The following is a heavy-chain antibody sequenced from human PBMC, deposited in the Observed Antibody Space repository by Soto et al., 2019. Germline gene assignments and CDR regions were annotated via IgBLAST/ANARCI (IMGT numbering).Heavy chain of an antibody. Sequence: QVQLVQSGAEVKKPGASVKVSCKASGYIFTNYYIHWVRQAPGQGLEWMAIINPLPTSGSTDYAQELQGRVTVTRDTSTSTVYLEQNRLRSDDTAIYYCARDLAAASYWGQGTLVTVSS. CDR2: INPLPTSGST. J-gene: IGHJ4*02. V-gene: IGHV1-46*01. CDR1: GYIFTNYY. D-gene: IGHD6-13*01. CDR3: ARDLAAASY.